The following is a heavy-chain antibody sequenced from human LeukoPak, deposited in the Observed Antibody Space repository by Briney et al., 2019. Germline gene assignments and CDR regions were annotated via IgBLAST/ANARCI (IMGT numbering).Heavy chain of an antibody. CDR1: GFTFSDYY. Sequence: TGGSLRLSCAASGFTFSDYYMSWIRQAPGKGLEWVSYISSSGSTIYYADSVKGRFTISRDNAKNSLYLQMNSLRAEDTAVYYCATTSEITMIPFDYWGQGTLVTVSS. V-gene: IGHV3-11*04. CDR3: ATTSEITMIPFDY. J-gene: IGHJ4*02. D-gene: IGHD3-22*01. CDR2: ISSSGSTI.